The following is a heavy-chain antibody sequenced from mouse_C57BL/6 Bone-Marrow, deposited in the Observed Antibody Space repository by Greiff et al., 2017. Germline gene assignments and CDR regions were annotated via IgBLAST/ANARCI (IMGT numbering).Heavy chain of an antibody. Sequence: QVQLQQPGAELVKPGASVKLSCKASGYTFTSYWMHWVKQRPGQGLEWIGMIHPNSGSTNYNEKFKSKATLTVDKSSSTAYMQLSSLTSEDSAVYYCARFSHYYGSSYYARDYWGQGTSVTVSS. J-gene: IGHJ4*01. D-gene: IGHD1-1*01. V-gene: IGHV1-64*01. CDR1: GYTFTSYW. CDR2: IHPNSGST. CDR3: ARFSHYYGSSYYARDY.